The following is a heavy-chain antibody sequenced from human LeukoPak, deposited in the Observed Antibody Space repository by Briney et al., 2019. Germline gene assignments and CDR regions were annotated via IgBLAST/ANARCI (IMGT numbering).Heavy chain of an antibody. Sequence: PSETLSPTCTVSGDSVNSGAYYWSWLRQPAGKEPEWIGRIYPLETTNYNPSLKSRVAISVDTSKNQFSLKLSSVTAADTAVYYCAREIVAGLGVSFDIWGQGTMVTVSS. CDR1: GDSVNSGAYY. V-gene: IGHV4-61*02. CDR3: AREIVAGLGVSFDI. J-gene: IGHJ3*02. D-gene: IGHD6-19*01. CDR2: IYPLETT.